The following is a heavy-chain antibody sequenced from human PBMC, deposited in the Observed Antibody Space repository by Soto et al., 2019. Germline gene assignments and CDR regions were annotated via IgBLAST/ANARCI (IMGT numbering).Heavy chain of an antibody. CDR2: IYYSGST. CDR3: AREYSSGWYVAFDI. D-gene: IGHD6-19*01. CDR1: GGSISSGGYY. V-gene: IGHV4-31*03. J-gene: IGHJ3*02. Sequence: SETLSLTCTVSGGSISSGGYYWSWIRQHPGKGLEWIGYIYYSGSTYYNPSLKSRVTISVDTSKNHFSLRLSSVTAADTAVYYCAREYSSGWYVAFDIWGQGTMVTVSS.